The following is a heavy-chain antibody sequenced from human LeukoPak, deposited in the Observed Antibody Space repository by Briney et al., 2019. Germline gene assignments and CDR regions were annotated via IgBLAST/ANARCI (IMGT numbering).Heavy chain of an antibody. CDR3: ARLETVTTPYYFDY. CDR2: ISAYNGNT. Sequence: GASVKVSCKASGYTFTGYYMHWVRQAPGQGLEWMGWISAYNGNTNNAQKLQGRVTMTTDTSTSTAYMELRSLRSDDTAVYYCARLETVTTPYYFDYWGQGTLVTVSS. V-gene: IGHV1-18*04. D-gene: IGHD4-17*01. CDR1: GYTFTGYY. J-gene: IGHJ4*02.